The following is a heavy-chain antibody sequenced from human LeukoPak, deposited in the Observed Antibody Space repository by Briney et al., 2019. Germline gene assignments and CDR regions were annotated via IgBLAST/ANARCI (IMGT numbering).Heavy chain of an antibody. CDR2: ISGSGGST. CDR1: GFTFSSYA. D-gene: IGHD3-10*01. J-gene: IGHJ5*02. V-gene: IGHV3-23*01. Sequence: GGSLRLSCAXSGFTFSSYAMSWVRQAPGKGLEWVSAISGSGGSTYYADSVKGRFTISRDNSKNTLYLQMNSLRAEDTAVYYCAKGSITMVRGVTTNWFDPWGQGTLVTVSS. CDR3: AKGSITMVRGVTTNWFDP.